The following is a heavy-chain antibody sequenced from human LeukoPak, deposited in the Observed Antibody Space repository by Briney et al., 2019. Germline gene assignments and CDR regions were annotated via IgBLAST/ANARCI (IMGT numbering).Heavy chain of an antibody. J-gene: IGHJ6*02. CDR2: IGSDNKP. CDR1: GFTFSAYA. Sequence: GGSLRLSCEASGFTFSAYAMTWVRQAPGKGLEWVSSIGSDNKPHYSESVKGRFAISRDNSKNTLFLQLNSLRAEDTALYYCARDLHYYLAMDVWGQGTTVTVSS. CDR3: ARDLHYYLAMDV. V-gene: IGHV3-23*01. D-gene: IGHD2/OR15-2a*01.